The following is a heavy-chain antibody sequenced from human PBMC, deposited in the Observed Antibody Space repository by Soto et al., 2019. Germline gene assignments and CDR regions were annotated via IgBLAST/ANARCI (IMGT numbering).Heavy chain of an antibody. Sequence: ASVKVSCKASGYTFTGYYMHWVRQAPGQGLEWMGWISAYNGNTNYAQKLQGRVTMTTDTSTSTAYKELRSLRSDDTAVYYCARDSGYESNYWGQGTLVTVSS. D-gene: IGHD5-12*01. CDR1: GYTFTGYY. J-gene: IGHJ4*02. CDR2: ISAYNGNT. CDR3: ARDSGYESNY. V-gene: IGHV1-18*04.